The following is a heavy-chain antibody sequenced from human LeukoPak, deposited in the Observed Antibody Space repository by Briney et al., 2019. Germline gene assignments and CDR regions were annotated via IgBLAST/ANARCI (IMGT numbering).Heavy chain of an antibody. J-gene: IGHJ4*02. V-gene: IGHV4-4*02. CDR1: GGSISSSNW. Sequence: SSGTLSLTCAVSGGSISSSNWWSWVRQPPGKGLEWIGEIYHSGSTNYNPSLKSRVTISVDTSKNQFSLKLSSVTAADTAVYYCARENDDILTGFRSPHTIYYFDYWGQGTLVTVSS. CDR2: IYHSGST. D-gene: IGHD3-9*01. CDR3: ARENDDILTGFRSPHTIYYFDY.